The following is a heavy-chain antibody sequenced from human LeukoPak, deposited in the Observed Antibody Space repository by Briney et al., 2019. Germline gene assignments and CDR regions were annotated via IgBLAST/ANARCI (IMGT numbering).Heavy chain of an antibody. V-gene: IGHV5-51*01. Sequence: GESLKISCKGSGYSFTSYWIGWVRQMPGKGLEWMGIIYPGDSDTRYSPSFQGQVTISADKSISTAYLQWGSLKASDTAMYYCARLNYYDSSGYESNWFDPWGQGTLVTVSS. CDR1: GYSFTSYW. CDR2: IYPGDSDT. J-gene: IGHJ5*02. D-gene: IGHD3-22*01. CDR3: ARLNYYDSSGYESNWFDP.